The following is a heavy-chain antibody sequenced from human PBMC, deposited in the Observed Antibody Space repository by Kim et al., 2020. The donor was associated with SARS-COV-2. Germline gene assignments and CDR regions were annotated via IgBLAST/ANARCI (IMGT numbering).Heavy chain of an antibody. J-gene: IGHJ6*02. CDR3: ARGGYGSGNYGMDV. V-gene: IGHV1-69*04. Sequence: AQKFQGRVTITADKSTSTAHMELSSLRSEDTAVYYCARGGYGSGNYGMDVWGQGTTVTVSS. D-gene: IGHD3-10*01.